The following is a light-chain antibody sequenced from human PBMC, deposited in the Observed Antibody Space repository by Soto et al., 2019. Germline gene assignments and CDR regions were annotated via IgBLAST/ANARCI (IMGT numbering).Light chain of an antibody. Sequence: EIVLTQSPGTLSLSPGERATLSCRASQGVSSSYLAWYQQKPGQPPRLLIFGASSRATGIPDRFTGSGSGTDFTLTITRLEPEDFAVYYCQHYRTSFGGGTKVEIK. J-gene: IGKJ4*01. CDR3: QHYRTS. CDR2: GAS. V-gene: IGKV3-20*01. CDR1: QGVSSSY.